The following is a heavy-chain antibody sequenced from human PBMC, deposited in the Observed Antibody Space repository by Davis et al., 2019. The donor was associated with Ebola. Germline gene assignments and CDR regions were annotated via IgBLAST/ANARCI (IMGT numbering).Heavy chain of an antibody. CDR1: GGSISSGGYS. Sequence: PSETLSLTCGVSGGSISSGGYSWSWIRQPPGKGLEWIGYMYNSGSTYYNPSLKSRVTISVDMSKKQFSLKLSSVTAADTAVYYCARGQGILWFGESPLGMDVWGKGTTVTVSS. J-gene: IGHJ6*03. D-gene: IGHD3-10*01. V-gene: IGHV4-30-4*07. CDR2: MYNSGST. CDR3: ARGQGILWFGESPLGMDV.